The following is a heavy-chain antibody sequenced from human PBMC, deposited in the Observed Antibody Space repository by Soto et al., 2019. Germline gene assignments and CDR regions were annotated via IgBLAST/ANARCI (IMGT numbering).Heavy chain of an antibody. D-gene: IGHD3-10*01. CDR1: GFSLTTGRMG. Sequence: SGPTLVNHTEALTLTCNVSGFSLTTGRMGVSWIRQPPGKALEWLAHIFSDAERSYSRSLQGRLTVSKVGSGSHVVLTMTNMDPVDTGTYFCVRMNAESYSSYYAMDVWGQGTTVTVSS. V-gene: IGHV2-26*01. J-gene: IGHJ6*02. CDR3: VRMNAESYSSYYAMDV. CDR2: IFSDAER.